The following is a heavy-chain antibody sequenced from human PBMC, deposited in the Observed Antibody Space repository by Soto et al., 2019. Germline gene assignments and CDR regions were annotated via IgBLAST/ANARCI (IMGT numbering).Heavy chain of an antibody. CDR2: IYYSGST. J-gene: IGHJ5*02. D-gene: IGHD2-15*01. Sequence: SETLSLTCTVSGGSISSGGYYWSWIRQHPGKGLEWIGYIYYSGSTYYNPSLKSRVTISVDTSKNQFSLKLSSVTAADTAVYYCARGYCSGGSCYSLFFDPWGQGTLVTVSS. V-gene: IGHV4-31*03. CDR3: ARGYCSGGSCYSLFFDP. CDR1: GGSISSGGYY.